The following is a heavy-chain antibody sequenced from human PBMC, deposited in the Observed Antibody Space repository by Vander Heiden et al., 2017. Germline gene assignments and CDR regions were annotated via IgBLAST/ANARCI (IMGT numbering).Heavy chain of an antibody. Sequence: VQLAESGGGVVQPGRSLRMSCAASGFTPSSNGVHWVRQAPGKGLEWLAVTWYDGSRKYFADPVQDRFSISRDNSKVFLQMNSLRAEDTAVYYCARDGRVRGIIIRPYYYYGMDVWGQGTAVTVSS. CDR1: GFTPSSNG. D-gene: IGHD3-10*01. J-gene: IGHJ6*02. V-gene: IGHV3-33*01. CDR2: TWYDGSRK. CDR3: ARDGRVRGIIIRPYYYYGMDV.